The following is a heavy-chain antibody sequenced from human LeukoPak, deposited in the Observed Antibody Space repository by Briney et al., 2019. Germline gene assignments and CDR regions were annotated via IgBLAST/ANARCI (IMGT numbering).Heavy chain of an antibody. CDR2: LYSGGST. CDR3: ARDFYSSSWYLGGYYFDY. Sequence: GGSLRLSCAASGFTVSTNYMSWVRQAPGKGLEWVSVLYSGGSTYYADSVQGRFTISRDNSKNTLYLQMNSLRAEDTAVYYCARDFYSSSWYLGGYYFDYWGQGTLVTVSS. V-gene: IGHV3-66*01. CDR1: GFTVSTNY. J-gene: IGHJ4*02. D-gene: IGHD6-13*01.